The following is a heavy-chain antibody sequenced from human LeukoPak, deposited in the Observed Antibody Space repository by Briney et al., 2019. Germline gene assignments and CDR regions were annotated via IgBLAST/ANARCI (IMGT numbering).Heavy chain of an antibody. CDR2: ISYDYVT. D-gene: IGHD7-27*01. Sequence: GGSLRLSCAASGFDVSTYYMNWFRQAPGKGLEWVSGISYDYVTYYADSVKGRLTIFSDNSKKLIYLQMNSLRAEDTAVFYCAKDIHDWGCDSWGKGTLLTVSS. V-gene: IGHV3-53*01. CDR1: GFDVSTYY. CDR3: AKDIHDWGCDS. J-gene: IGHJ4*02.